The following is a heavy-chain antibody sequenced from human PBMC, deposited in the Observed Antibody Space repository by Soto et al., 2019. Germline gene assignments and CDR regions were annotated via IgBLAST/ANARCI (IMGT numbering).Heavy chain of an antibody. D-gene: IGHD6-19*01. CDR3: AREGRSSFDY. CDR1: GDSVSTNSSA. V-gene: IGHV6-1*01. J-gene: IGHJ4*02. CDR2: TYYRSKWYN. Sequence: PSETLSLTCAISGDSVSTNSSAWNWIRQSPSRGLEWLGRTYYRSKWYNDYAVSVKSRININPDTSKNQFSLQLNSVTPEDTALYYCAREGRSSFDYWGLGTLVTVSS.